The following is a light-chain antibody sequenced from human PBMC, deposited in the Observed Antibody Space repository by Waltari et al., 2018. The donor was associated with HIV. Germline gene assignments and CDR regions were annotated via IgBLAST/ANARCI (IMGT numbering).Light chain of an antibody. CDR3: QQYNNWPPRYT. CDR1: QSISTS. CDR2: GTS. J-gene: IGKJ2*01. Sequence: EIVLTQSPATLSVSPGERATLSCKASQSISTSLAGDQQKPGQAPRLLIYGTSTRATGIPARFSGSGSGTEFTLTINSLQSEDFAVYYCQQYNNWPPRYTFGQGTKVEIK. V-gene: IGKV3-15*01.